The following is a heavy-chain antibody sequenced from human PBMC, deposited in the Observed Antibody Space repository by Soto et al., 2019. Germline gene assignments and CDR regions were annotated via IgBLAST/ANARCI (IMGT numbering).Heavy chain of an antibody. J-gene: IGHJ4*02. V-gene: IGHV3-21*01. CDR1: GFTFSSYS. CDR3: ARGVNGGAGDY. CDR2: ISSSSSYI. Sequence: EVQLVESGGGLVQPGGSLRLSCAASGFTFSSYSMNWVRQAPGKGLEWVSSISSSSSYIYYADSVKGRFPISRDNGKNSLYLQMNRLRAEDTAVYYCARGVNGGAGDYWGQGTLVTVSS. D-gene: IGHD3-16*01.